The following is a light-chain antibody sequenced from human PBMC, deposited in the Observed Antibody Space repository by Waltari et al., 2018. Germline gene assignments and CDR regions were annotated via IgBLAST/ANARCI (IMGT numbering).Light chain of an antibody. CDR2: DVS. V-gene: IGLV2-14*01. J-gene: IGLJ2*01. Sequence: QSALTQPASVSGSPGQSITIPCTGTSYNYFSWYQQHPGKAPKLMIYDVSNRPSGVSNRFSGSKSGNTASLTISGLQAEDEADYYCSSYTSSSTVVFGGGTKLTVL. CDR1: SYNY. CDR3: SSYTSSSTVV.